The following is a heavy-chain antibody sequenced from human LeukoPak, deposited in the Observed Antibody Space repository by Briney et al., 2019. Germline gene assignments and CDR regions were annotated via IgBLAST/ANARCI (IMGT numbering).Heavy chain of an antibody. CDR2: ISAYNGNT. CDR1: GYTFTSYG. J-gene: IGHJ4*02. CDR3: ARGDYYDSSGLDPDDY. D-gene: IGHD3-22*01. V-gene: IGHV1-18*01. Sequence: ASVKVSCKASGYTFTSYGISWVRQAPGQGLEWMGWISAYNGNTNYAQKLQGRVTMTTDTSTNTAYMELRSLRSDDTAVYYCARGDYYDSSGLDPDDYWGQGTLVTVSS.